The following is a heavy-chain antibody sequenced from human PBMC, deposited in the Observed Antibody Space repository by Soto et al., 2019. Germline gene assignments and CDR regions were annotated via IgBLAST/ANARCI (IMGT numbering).Heavy chain of an antibody. J-gene: IGHJ6*02. CDR1: GFTFSTYW. V-gene: IGHV3-7*01. CDR3: VRDWSTFWGMDV. Sequence: GGSLRLSCAAAGFTFSTYWMNWVRQAPGKGLEWVANIKQDGSEKYYVDSVKGRFAISRDNAKDSLFLQMNNLRAEDTAVYYCVRDWSTFWGMDVWGQGTTVTVSS. CDR2: IKQDGSEK.